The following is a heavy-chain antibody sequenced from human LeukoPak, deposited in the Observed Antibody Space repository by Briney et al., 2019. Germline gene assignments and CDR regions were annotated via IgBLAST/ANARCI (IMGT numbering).Heavy chain of an antibody. CDR1: GGSISGYY. V-gene: IGHV4-59*01. D-gene: IGHD1-26*01. J-gene: IGHJ4*02. CDR3: VRHIVAVTKFDY. CDR2: TYYNGNT. Sequence: SETLSLTCSVSGGSISGYYWSWMRQSPVKGLEWIGFTYYNGNTKYNPSLESRATISPDTSRNQISLHLRSVTAADTAVYYCVRHIVAVTKFDYWGQGTLVTVSS.